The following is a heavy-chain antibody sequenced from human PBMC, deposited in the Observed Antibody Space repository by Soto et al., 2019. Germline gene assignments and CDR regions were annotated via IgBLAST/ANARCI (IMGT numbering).Heavy chain of an antibody. CDR1: GGSISSYY. CDR3: ARGGGGSGTHYYYGMDV. J-gene: IGHJ6*01. Sequence: SETLSLTCTVSGGSISSYYWSWIRQPPGKGLEWIGYIYYSGSTNYNPSLKSRVTISVDTSKNQFSLKLSSVTAADTAVYYCARGGGGSGTHYYYGMDVWGQGTTVTVSS. V-gene: IGHV4-59*01. CDR2: IYYSGST. D-gene: IGHD3-10*01.